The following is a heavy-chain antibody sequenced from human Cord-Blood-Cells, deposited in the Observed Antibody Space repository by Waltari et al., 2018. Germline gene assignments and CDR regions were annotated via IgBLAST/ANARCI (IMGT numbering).Heavy chain of an antibody. CDR1: GFTFSSYA. D-gene: IGHD3-22*01. V-gene: IGHV3-30*04. CDR2: ISYDGSNK. CDR3: ARDYYDSSGYYY. J-gene: IGHJ4*02. Sequence: QVQLVESGVGVVQPGRSLRLSCAASGFTFSSYAMHWVRQAPGKGLGWVAVISYDGSNKYYADSVKGRFTISRDNSKNTLYLQMNSLRAEDTAVYYCARDYYDSSGYYYWGQGTLVTVSS.